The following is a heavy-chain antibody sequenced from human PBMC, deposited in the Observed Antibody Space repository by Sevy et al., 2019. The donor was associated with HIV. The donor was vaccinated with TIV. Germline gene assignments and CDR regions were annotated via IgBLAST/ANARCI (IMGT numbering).Heavy chain of an antibody. D-gene: IGHD3-22*01. CDR1: GDTFNSYG. Sequence: ASVKVSCKASGDTFNSYGINWVRQAPGQGLEWMGGIIPIFGTTNYAPKFQGRVTITADKSTSTVHMELSSLRSEDTAEYYCALDSNAYDIWGQGTMVTVSS. J-gene: IGHJ3*02. CDR3: ALDSNAYDI. V-gene: IGHV1-69*06. CDR2: IIPIFGTT.